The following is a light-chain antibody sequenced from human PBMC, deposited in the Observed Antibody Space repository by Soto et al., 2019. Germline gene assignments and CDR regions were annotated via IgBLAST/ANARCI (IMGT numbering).Light chain of an antibody. J-gene: IGLJ1*01. CDR3: QSYDSSLNGFYV. CDR1: SSNIGAGFV. V-gene: IGLV1-40*01. Sequence: QSVQPQPPSVSGAPGQSVTISCTGSSSNIGAGFVVNWYQQVPGTAPKLLIYANKNRPSGVPDRFSGSRSGTSASLAITGLQAKDEADYYCQSYDSSLNGFYVFGTGNKV. CDR2: ANK.